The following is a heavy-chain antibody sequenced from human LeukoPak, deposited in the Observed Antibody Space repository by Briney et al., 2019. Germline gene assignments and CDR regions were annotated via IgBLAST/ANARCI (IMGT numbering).Heavy chain of an antibody. D-gene: IGHD5-18*01. CDR3: ARGTAMVNYYGMDV. Sequence: GGSLRLSCAASGFTVSSNYMSWVRQAPGKGLEWVSVIYSGGSTYYADSVKGRFTISRDNSKNTLYLQMNSLRAEDTAVYHCARGTAMVNYYGMDVWGQGTTVTVSS. CDR2: IYSGGST. V-gene: IGHV3-66*01. CDR1: GFTVSSNY. J-gene: IGHJ6*02.